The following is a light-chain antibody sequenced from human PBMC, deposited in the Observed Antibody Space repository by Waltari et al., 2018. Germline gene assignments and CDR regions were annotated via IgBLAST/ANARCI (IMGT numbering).Light chain of an antibody. CDR2: SNN. CDR3: ATWDDSLNGRV. CDR1: SSNIGSNT. V-gene: IGLV1-44*01. Sequence: QSVLTQPPSASGTPGLRVTIACSGISSNIGSNTVDWYEQFPGMAPRLLIYSNNEQPSGVPDRFSGSKSGSSASLTSSGLHFEDEAHYYCATWDDSLNGRVFGGGTKLTVL. J-gene: IGLJ3*02.